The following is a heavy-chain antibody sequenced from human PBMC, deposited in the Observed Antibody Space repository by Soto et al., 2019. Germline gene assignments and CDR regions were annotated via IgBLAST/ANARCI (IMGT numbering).Heavy chain of an antibody. V-gene: IGHV5-10-1*01. CDR1: GCSLTDYG. Sequence: GELLKIPKRGSGCSLTDYGISRMSQMPGKGLESMPRIDPSDSYTTYRPSFQGHVTISADQSISTAYLQCSSLKASDTAMSYCASHYSGRSGYYNDGFGIWGQGTMVTVSS. J-gene: IGHJ3*02. CDR3: ASHYSGRSGYYNDGFGI. CDR2: IDPSDSYT. D-gene: IGHD3-22*01.